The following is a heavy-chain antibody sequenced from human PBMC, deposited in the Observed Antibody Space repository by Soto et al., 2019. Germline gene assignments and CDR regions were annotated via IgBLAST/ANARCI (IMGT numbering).Heavy chain of an antibody. CDR2: ISSSERA. V-gene: IGHV4-30-4*01. CDR1: GGPFSDDAHL. Sequence: SETLSVTCTVSGGPFSDDAHLWSWLRQSPGMGLEWMGHISSSERASYNPSLQSRLSISRDTSKKQFSLSLTSVAAADTAVYFCARANAYNYVRYFFDFWGQGALVTVSS. J-gene: IGHJ4*02. CDR3: ARANAYNYVRYFFDF. D-gene: IGHD5-12*01.